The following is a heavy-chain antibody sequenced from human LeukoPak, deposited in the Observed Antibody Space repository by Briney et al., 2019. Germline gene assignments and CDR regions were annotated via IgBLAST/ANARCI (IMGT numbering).Heavy chain of an antibody. J-gene: IGHJ5*02. CDR2: IYYSGTT. CDR1: GCTISSYY. V-gene: IGHV4-59*08. D-gene: IGHD6-19*01. CDR3: SRHKAQAGAGTGRFDP. Sequence: SETLTLTCTVSGCTISSYYWSWIRQPPGKGLEWIGYIYYSGTTTYNPVFKRRVTILVRKSKKHFSLKLSSVTTADTAVSYFSRHKAQAGAGTGRFDPWGQGTLVTVSS.